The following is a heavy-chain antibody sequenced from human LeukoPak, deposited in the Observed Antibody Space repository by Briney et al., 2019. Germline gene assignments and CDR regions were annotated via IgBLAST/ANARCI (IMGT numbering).Heavy chain of an antibody. D-gene: IGHD6-13*01. Sequence: PGGSLRLSCAASTFTFGNYWMSWVRQAPGKGREWVANIKEDGSEEYYVDSVKGRFTISRDNTKNSLYLQMNSLRAEDTAVYYCARDPAAWDYWGQGTLVTVSS. CDR2: IKEDGSEE. CDR3: ARDPAAWDY. J-gene: IGHJ4*02. V-gene: IGHV3-7*01. CDR1: TFTFGNYW.